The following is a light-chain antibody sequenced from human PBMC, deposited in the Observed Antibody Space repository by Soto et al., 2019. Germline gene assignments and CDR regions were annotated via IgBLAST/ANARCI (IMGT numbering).Light chain of an antibody. CDR2: AAS. V-gene: IGKV1-39*01. J-gene: IGKJ5*01. CDR1: QSISSY. CDR3: QQSYSTPPIT. Sequence: DIQMTQSPSSLSASVGDRVTITCRASQSISSYLNWYQQKPGQAPKLLIYAASSLQSGGPSRFSGSGSGTDFTLTISSLQPEDFATYYCQQSYSTPPITFGQGKRLEIK.